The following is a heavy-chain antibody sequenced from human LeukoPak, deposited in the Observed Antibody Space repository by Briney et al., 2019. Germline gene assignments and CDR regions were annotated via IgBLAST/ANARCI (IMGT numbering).Heavy chain of an antibody. CDR3: AKVSSGWTFFDY. V-gene: IGHV3-9*01. J-gene: IGHJ4*02. Sequence: PPGGSLRLSCAASKFTFSTYAMSWVRQAPGKGLEWVSGISWNSGSIGYADSVKGRFTISRDNAKNSLYLQMNSLRAEDTALYYCAKVSSGWTFFDYWGQGTLVTVSS. CDR2: ISWNSGSI. D-gene: IGHD6-19*01. CDR1: KFTFSTYA.